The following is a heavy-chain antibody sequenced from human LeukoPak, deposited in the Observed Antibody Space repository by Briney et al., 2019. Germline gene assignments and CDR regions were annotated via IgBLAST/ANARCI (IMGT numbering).Heavy chain of an antibody. J-gene: IGHJ3*02. CDR3: AGTMVRGTRGAFDI. V-gene: IGHV4-39*01. CDR1: GGSISSSSYY. Sequence: SETLSLTCTVSGGSISSSSYYRGWIRQPPGKGLEWIGSIYYSGSTYYNPSLKSRVTISVDTSKNQFSLKLSSVTAADTAVYYCAGTMVRGTRGAFDIWGQGTMVTVSS. CDR2: IYYSGST. D-gene: IGHD3-10*01.